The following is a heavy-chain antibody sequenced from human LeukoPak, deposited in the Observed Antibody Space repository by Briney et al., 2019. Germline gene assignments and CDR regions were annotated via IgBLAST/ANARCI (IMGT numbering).Heavy chain of an antibody. Sequence: ASVKVSCKASGGTFSSYAISWVRQAPGQGLEWMGWISAYNGNTNYAQKLQGRVTMTTDTSTSTAYMELRSLRSDDTAVYYCARAGSMSGYGGPPGYWGQGTLVTVSS. CDR3: ARAGSMSGYGGPPGY. D-gene: IGHD5-12*01. J-gene: IGHJ4*02. CDR2: ISAYNGNT. V-gene: IGHV1-18*01. CDR1: GGTFSSYA.